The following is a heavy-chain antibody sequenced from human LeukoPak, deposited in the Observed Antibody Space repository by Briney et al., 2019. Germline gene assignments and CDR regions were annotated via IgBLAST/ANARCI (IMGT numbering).Heavy chain of an antibody. Sequence: GGSLRLSCAASGFTFSSYAMAWVRQAPGKGLEWVSGISGSGGSTYYADSLKGRFIICRDNSNNTVFLQMNSLRAEDTAIYYCAKGTGVGGDDAFDFWGQGTMVTVSS. J-gene: IGHJ3*01. CDR3: AKGTGVGGDDAFDF. CDR1: GFTFSSYA. D-gene: IGHD3-3*01. CDR2: ISGSGGST. V-gene: IGHV3-23*01.